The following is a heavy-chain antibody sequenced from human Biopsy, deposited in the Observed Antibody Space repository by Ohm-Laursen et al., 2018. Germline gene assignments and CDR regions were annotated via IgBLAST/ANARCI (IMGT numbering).Heavy chain of an antibody. CDR2: IYYSGST. D-gene: IGHD2/OR15-2a*01. CDR1: GGSTSSDY. Sequence: SDTLSLTCIVSGGSTSSDYWSWIRQTPGKGLEWIGYIYYSGSTNYNPSLKSRVTISVDTSKNQFSLRLNSVTAADTAVYYCARATNSTGWPYYYFYGMDVWGQGTTVTVSS. CDR3: ARATNSTGWPYYYFYGMDV. V-gene: IGHV4-59*07. J-gene: IGHJ6*02.